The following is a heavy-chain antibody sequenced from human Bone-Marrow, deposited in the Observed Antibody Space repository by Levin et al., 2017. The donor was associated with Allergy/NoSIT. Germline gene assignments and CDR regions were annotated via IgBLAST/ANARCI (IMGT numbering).Heavy chain of an antibody. Sequence: QTLSLTCTFSGFSLSTSGMCVSWIRQPPGKALEWLALIDWDDDKYYSTSLKTRLTISKDTSKNQVVLTMTNMDPVDTATYYCARIVYYYDSSGYYWDFAFDIWGQGTMVTVSS. CDR3: ARIVYYYDSSGYYWDFAFDI. V-gene: IGHV2-70*01. CDR2: IDWDDDK. D-gene: IGHD3-22*01. J-gene: IGHJ3*02. CDR1: GFSLSTSGMC.